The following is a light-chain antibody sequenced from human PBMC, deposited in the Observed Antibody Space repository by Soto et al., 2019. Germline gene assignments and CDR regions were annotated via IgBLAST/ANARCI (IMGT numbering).Light chain of an antibody. J-gene: IGLJ1*01. V-gene: IGLV2-8*01. CDR3: TSYAGGNNV. Sequence: QSALTQPPSASGSPGQSVTISCTGTSSDVGGYNYVSWYQQHPDKVPKLMVYEVNKWPSGVPDRFSGSKSGNTASLTVSGLQAEDEADYYCTSYAGGNNVFGTGTKLTVL. CDR1: SSDVGGYNY. CDR2: EVN.